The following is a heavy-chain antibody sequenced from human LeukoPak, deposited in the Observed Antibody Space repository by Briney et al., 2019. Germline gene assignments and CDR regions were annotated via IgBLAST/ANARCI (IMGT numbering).Heavy chain of an antibody. Sequence: ASVKVSCKASEYTFSNYYIHWVRQAPGQGLEWMGIINPSGGSTSYAQKFQGRVTMTRDMSTSTVYMELSSLRSEDTAVYYCARGGRIVGATAAFDIWGQGTMVTVSS. J-gene: IGHJ3*02. CDR2: INPSGGST. CDR1: EYTFSNYY. CDR3: ARGGRIVGATAAFDI. V-gene: IGHV1-46*01. D-gene: IGHD1-26*01.